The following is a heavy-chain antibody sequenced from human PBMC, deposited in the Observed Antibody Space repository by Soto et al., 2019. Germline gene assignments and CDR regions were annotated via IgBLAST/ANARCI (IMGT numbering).Heavy chain of an antibody. CDR2: RYYSGNT. CDR1: GVSITSGSYY. Sequence: HVQLQESGPGPVTPSQTLSLSCTVSGVSITSGSYYWTWVRQSPGKGLEWIGYRYYSGNTYYNPSLSGRGTISVDTSNNQCSLKLTSVTAADTAVYYCARGGYDTSGQTFIGWGPDCWGQGTLVTVSS. J-gene: IGHJ4*02. V-gene: IGHV4-30-4*01. D-gene: IGHD3-22*01. CDR3: ARGGYDTSGQTFIGWGPDC.